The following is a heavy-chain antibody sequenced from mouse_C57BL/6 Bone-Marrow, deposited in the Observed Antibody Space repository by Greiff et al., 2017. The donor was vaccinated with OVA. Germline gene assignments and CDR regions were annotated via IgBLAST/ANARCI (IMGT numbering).Heavy chain of an antibody. CDR1: GFTFSSYA. CDR2: ISDGGSYT. V-gene: IGHV5-4*01. D-gene: IGHD1-1*01. CDR3: ARDRTPFITTVVDYFDY. J-gene: IGHJ2*01. Sequence: EVHLVESGGGLVKPGGSLKLSCAASGFTFSSYAMSWVRQTPEKRLEWVATISDGGSYTYYPDNVKGRFTISRDNAKNNLYLQMSHLKSEDTAMYYCARDRTPFITTVVDYFDYWGQGTTLTVSS.